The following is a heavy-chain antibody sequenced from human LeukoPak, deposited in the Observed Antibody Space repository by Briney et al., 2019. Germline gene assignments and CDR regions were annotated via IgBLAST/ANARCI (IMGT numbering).Heavy chain of an antibody. J-gene: IGHJ4*02. CDR2: IYASGGA. CDR1: GFDVNDNF. CDR3: VRRHDY. V-gene: IGHV3-53*01. Sequence: GGSLRLSCVASGFDVNDNFMIWVRQAPGQGLEWISIIYASGGAYHAESVKGRFSAFRDTSKNTIFLQMNNLRGSDTAMYYCVRRHDYWGQGTLVTVSS.